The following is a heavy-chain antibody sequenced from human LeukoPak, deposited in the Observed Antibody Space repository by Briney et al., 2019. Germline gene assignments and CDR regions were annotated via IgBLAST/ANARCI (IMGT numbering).Heavy chain of an antibody. CDR2: IHHSGST. CDR3: ARFARGDLYNWFDP. J-gene: IGHJ5*02. V-gene: IGHV4-38-2*01. D-gene: IGHD3-3*01. CDR1: GYSISSGYY. Sequence: SETLSLTCAVSGYSISSGYYWGWIRQPPGKGLEWIGTIHHSGSTYYNPSLKSRATILVATSNNQFSLKLSSVTAADTAVYYCARFARGDLYNWFDPWGQGTLVTVSS.